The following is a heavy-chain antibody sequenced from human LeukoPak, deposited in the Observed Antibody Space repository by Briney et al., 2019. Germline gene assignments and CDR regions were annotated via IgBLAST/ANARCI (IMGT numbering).Heavy chain of an antibody. V-gene: IGHV3-7*01. Sequence: GGSLRLSCAASGFTFSSYWMTSVRQAPGKGLEWVAKIKTDGSHTYYVDSVKGRFTISRDNAKNLLFLQLGSLRADDTGVYYCARASMGGRDYHLDSWGQGTLVTVSS. CDR3: ARASMGGRDYHLDS. CDR1: GFTFSSYW. D-gene: IGHD3-10*01. J-gene: IGHJ4*02. CDR2: IKTDGSHT.